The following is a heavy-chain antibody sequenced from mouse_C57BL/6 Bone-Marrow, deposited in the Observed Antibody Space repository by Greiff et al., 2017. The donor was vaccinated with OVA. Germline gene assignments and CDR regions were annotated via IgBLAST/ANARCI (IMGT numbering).Heavy chain of an antibody. D-gene: IGHD2-4*01. Sequence: QVQLQQSGPGLVAPSQSLSITCTVSGFSLTSYAISWVRQPPGKGLEWLGVIWTGGGTNYNSALKSRLSISKDNSKSQVFLKMNSLQTDDTARYYCARADYDRGVYYFDYWGQGTTLTVSS. CDR3: ARADYDRGVYYFDY. CDR1: GFSLTSYA. J-gene: IGHJ2*01. CDR2: IWTGGGT. V-gene: IGHV2-9-1*01.